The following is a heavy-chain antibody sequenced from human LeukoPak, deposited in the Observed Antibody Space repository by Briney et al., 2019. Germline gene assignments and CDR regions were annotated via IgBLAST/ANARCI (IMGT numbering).Heavy chain of an antibody. J-gene: IGHJ5*02. CDR1: GGSFSGYY. Sequence: SETLSLTCAVYGGSFSGYYWSWIRQPPGEGLEWIGEINHSGSTNYNPSLKSRVTISVDTSKNQFSLKLSSVTAADTAVYYCARVNPLRMHSRNYGFWSGAARLNWFDPWGQGTLVTVSS. CDR2: INHSGST. V-gene: IGHV4-34*01. D-gene: IGHD3-3*01. CDR3: ARVNPLRMHSRNYGFWSGAARLNWFDP.